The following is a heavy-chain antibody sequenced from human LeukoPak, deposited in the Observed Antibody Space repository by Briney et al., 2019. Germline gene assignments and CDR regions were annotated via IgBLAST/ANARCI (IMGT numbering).Heavy chain of an antibody. J-gene: IGHJ6*03. CDR3: ARDLDYYDSSGYYDHYYYMGV. CDR1: GYTLTELS. CDR2: FDPEDGET. Sequence: ASVKVSCKVSGYTLTELSMHWVRQAPGKGLEWMGGFDPEDGETLYAQKFQGRVTMTEDTSTDTAYMELSSLRSEDTAVYYCARDLDYYDSSGYYDHYYYMGVWGKGTTVTVSS. D-gene: IGHD3-22*01. V-gene: IGHV1-24*01.